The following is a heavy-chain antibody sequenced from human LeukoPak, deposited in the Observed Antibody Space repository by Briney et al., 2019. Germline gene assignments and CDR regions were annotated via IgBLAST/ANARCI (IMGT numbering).Heavy chain of an antibody. Sequence: GGSLRLSCAASGLTFSSYSMNWVRQAPGKGLEWVSSISSAGSYIYYADSVRGRLTISRENAKNSLYLKMNGLRAEDTAVYYCARGLSYADYWGQGTLVTVSS. D-gene: IGHD5-18*01. CDR1: GLTFSSYS. V-gene: IGHV3-21*01. CDR3: ARGLSYADY. J-gene: IGHJ4*02. CDR2: ISSAGSYI.